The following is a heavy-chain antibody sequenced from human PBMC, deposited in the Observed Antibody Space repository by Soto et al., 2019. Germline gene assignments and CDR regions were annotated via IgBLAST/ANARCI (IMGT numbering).Heavy chain of an antibody. CDR2: IYYSGST. D-gene: IGHD6-13*01. V-gene: IGHV4-31*03. Sequence: SETLSLTCTVSGGSISSSGYYWNWIRQHPGKGLEWIGYIYYSGSTYYNPSLKSRVTISVDTSKNQFSLKLSSVTAADTAVYYCARDYRQQLVLPASHYGMDAWCQGTTLTVSS. CDR1: GGSISSSGYY. CDR3: ARDYRQQLVLPASHYGMDA. J-gene: IGHJ6*02.